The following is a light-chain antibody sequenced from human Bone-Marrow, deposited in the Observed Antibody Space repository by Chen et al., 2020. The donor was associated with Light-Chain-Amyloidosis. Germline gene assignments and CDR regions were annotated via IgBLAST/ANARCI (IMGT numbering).Light chain of an antibody. CDR3: QHYNNWPFT. V-gene: IGKV3-15*01. CDR2: DAA. J-gene: IGKJ3*01. CDR1: QSVYTN. Sequence: TQSPGTLPLSPGETATLACRTSQSVYTNLAWYQHKPGQAPRLLIYDAATRAAGIPGRFSGSRSGVDFTLTISNIQSEDSAVYYCQHYNNWPFTFGPGTTVNIK.